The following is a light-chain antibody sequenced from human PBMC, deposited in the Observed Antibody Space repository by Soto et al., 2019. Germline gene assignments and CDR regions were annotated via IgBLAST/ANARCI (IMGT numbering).Light chain of an antibody. CDR3: LQSYIAPT. CDR1: QSIGTN. CDR2: AVS. Sequence: DIQMTQSPSSLSASIGDRVTLTCRASQSIGTNLNWYQQRPGKAPKLLIYAVSSLQSGVSSRFSGSGSGTDFTLSISSLQPEDFASYYCLQSYIAPTFGQGTRLEI. J-gene: IGKJ5*01. V-gene: IGKV1-39*01.